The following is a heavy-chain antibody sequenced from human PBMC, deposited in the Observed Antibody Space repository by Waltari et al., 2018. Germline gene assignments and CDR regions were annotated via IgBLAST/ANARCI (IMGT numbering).Heavy chain of an antibody. V-gene: IGHV3-74*01. CDR2: ISSDGSST. CDR1: GFTFSRYG. D-gene: IGHD3-22*01. CDR3: ARVATKTYSSPVPGRPYYYGKDV. Sequence: EEQLVESGGGLAKPGESRRLACAASGFTFSRYGMDWVRTAPGKGLVWVSRISSDGSSTTYADSVKGRFTISRDNAKNTLYVQMNRLRAEDTAVYYCARVATKTYSSPVPGRPYYYGKDVWGQGTTVTVSS. J-gene: IGHJ6*02.